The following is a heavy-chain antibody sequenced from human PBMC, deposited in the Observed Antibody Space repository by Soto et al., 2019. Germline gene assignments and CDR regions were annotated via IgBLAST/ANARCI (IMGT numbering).Heavy chain of an antibody. CDR3: ARAGGRFLEWLPNYYYYYMDV. V-gene: IGHV1-8*01. Sequence: ASVKVSCKASGYTFTSYDINWVRQATGQGLERMGWMNPNSGNTGYAQKFQGRVTMTRNTSISTAYMELSSLRSEDTAVYYCARAGGRFLEWLPNYYYYYMDVWGKGTTVTVSS. J-gene: IGHJ6*03. D-gene: IGHD3-3*01. CDR2: MNPNSGNT. CDR1: GYTFTSYD.